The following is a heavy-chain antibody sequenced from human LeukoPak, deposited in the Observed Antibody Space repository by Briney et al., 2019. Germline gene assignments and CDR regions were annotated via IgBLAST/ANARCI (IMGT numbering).Heavy chain of an antibody. J-gene: IGHJ6*04. D-gene: IGHD6-19*01. CDR2: IIPIFGTA. V-gene: IGHV1-69*13. CDR3: ARGASSGWYQNV. CDR1: GGTFSSYA. Sequence: SVKVSCKASGGTFSSYAISWVRQAPGQGLEWMGGIIPIFGTANYAQKFQGRVTITADESTSTAYMELSSLRSEDTAVYYCARGASSGWYQNVWGKGTTVTVSS.